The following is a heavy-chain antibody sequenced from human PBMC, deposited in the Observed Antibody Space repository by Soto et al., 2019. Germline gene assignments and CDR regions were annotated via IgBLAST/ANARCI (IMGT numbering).Heavy chain of an antibody. CDR2: IYRGGTT. V-gene: IGHV3-66*01. Sequence: AGGSLRLSCAASGFTVSSNYMSWVRQAPGKGLEWVSVIYRGGTTYYADSVKGRFTISRDNSKNTLYLQMNSLRAEDMAVYYCTRDRGSPHSGAQEFQLWGQGTLVTVS. CDR1: GFTVSSNY. D-gene: IGHD3-10*01. J-gene: IGHJ1*01. CDR3: TRDRGSPHSGAQEFQL.